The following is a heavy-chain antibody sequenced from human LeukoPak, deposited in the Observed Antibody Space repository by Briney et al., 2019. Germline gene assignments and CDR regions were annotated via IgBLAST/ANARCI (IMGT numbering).Heavy chain of an antibody. D-gene: IGHD2-2*01. CDR1: GYTFTSYG. CDR3: ARGQDSTTPSYWFDP. V-gene: IGHV1-18*01. CDR2: ISAYNGNT. J-gene: IGHJ5*02. Sequence: GASVKVSCKASGYTFTSYGISWVRQAPGQGLEWMEWISAYNGNTNYAQKLQGRVTMTTDTSTSTAYMELRSLRSDDTAVYYCARGQDSTTPSYWFDPWGQGTLVTVSS.